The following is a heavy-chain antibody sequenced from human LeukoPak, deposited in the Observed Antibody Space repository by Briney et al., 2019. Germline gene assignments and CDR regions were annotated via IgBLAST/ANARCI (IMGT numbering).Heavy chain of an antibody. CDR3: ARELNSGINNYDFWS. J-gene: IGHJ3*01. CDR2: INPSGGST. V-gene: IGHV1-46*01. CDR1: GDTLITHY. D-gene: IGHD3-3*01. Sequence: ASVKVSCKAPGDTLITHYISWVRQAPGQGLEWVGIINPSGGSTSYAQKFQGRVTMTRDTSTSTVYMELSSLRSEDTAVYYCARELNSGINNYDFWSWGQGTMVTVSS.